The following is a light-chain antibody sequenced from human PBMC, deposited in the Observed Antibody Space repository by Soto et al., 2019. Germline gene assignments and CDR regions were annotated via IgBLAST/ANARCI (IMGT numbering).Light chain of an antibody. CDR2: EST. J-gene: IGLJ2*01. Sequence: QSALTQPASVSGSPGQSITISCTGTGSALVNYNLVSWYQQPPGQAPRLVIYESTKRPSGVSDRFSGSKSDTTASLTISGLQTDDEGDYYCASYTGNNAWLFGGGTKLTVL. V-gene: IGLV2-14*02. CDR3: ASYTGNNAWL. CDR1: GSALVNYNL.